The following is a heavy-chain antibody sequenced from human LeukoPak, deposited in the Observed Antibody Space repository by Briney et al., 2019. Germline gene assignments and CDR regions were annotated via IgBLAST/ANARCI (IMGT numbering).Heavy chain of an antibody. CDR3: ASDHFPTMATYAFDI. CDR1: GFTFSSYG. D-gene: IGHD5-24*01. CDR2: IWYDGSNK. V-gene: IGHV3-33*01. Sequence: GGSLRLSCAASGFTFSSYGMHWVRQAPGKGLEWVAVIWYDGSNKYYADSVKGRFTISRDNSKNTLYLQMNSLRAEDTAVYYCASDHFPTMATYAFDIWGQGTMVTVSS. J-gene: IGHJ3*02.